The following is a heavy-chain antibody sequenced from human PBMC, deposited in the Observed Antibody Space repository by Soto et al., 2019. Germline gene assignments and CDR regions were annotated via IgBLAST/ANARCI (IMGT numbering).Heavy chain of an antibody. D-gene: IGHD2-15*01. CDR2: MHASGGT. Sequence: TLSLTCSVSGAPISSNDYFWAWIRQPPGRGLEFIASMHASGGTYHASSLKSRATMSLDTSKDQFSLKLQSVTAADTGTYYCAAIVVGATRHSGVDHWGQGTLVTVSS. CDR3: AAIVVGATRHSGVDH. V-gene: IGHV4-39*01. CDR1: GAPISSNDYF. J-gene: IGHJ4*02.